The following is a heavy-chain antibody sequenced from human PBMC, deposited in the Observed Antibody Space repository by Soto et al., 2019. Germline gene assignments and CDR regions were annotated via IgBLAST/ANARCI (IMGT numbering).Heavy chain of an antibody. Sequence: GGSLRLSCAASGFTFSSYGMHWVRQAPGKGLEWVAVIWYDGSNKYYADSVKGRFTISRDNSKNTLYLQMNSLRAEDTAVYYCARAKASLSRESSGSYYYYYYYGMDVWGQGTTVTVSS. CDR1: GFTFSSYG. CDR3: ARAKASLSRESSGSYYYYYYYGMDV. D-gene: IGHD1-26*01. V-gene: IGHV3-33*01. J-gene: IGHJ6*02. CDR2: IWYDGSNK.